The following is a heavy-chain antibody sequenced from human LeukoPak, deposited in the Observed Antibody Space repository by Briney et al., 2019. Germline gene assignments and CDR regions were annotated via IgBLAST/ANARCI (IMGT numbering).Heavy chain of an antibody. CDR1: GFTVSSNY. Sequence: GGSLRLSCAASGFTVSSNYMSWVRQAPGKGQEWVSVIYSGGSTYYADSVKGRFTISRDNSKNTLYLQMNSLRAEDTAVYYCARVGSWGGDDAFDIWGQGTMVTVSS. CDR2: IYSGGST. D-gene: IGHD3-10*01. V-gene: IGHV3-53*01. CDR3: ARVGSWGGDDAFDI. J-gene: IGHJ3*02.